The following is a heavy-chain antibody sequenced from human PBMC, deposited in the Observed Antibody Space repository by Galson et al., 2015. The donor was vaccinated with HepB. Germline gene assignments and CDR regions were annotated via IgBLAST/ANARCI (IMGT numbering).Heavy chain of an antibody. CDR1: GYTLTELS. D-gene: IGHD3-9*01. CDR2: FDPEDGKT. Sequence: SVKVSCKVSGYTLTELSMHWVRQAPGKGLEWMGGFDPEDGKTIYAQKFQGRVTLTEDTSADTAYMELSSLRSGDTAVYYCATWGILRSFDWLFMFYSDFWGQGTLVTVSS. V-gene: IGHV1-24*01. CDR3: ATWGILRSFDWLFMFYSDF. J-gene: IGHJ4*02.